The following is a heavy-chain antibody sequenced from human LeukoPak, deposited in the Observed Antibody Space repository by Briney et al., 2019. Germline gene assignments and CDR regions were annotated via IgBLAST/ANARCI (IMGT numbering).Heavy chain of an antibody. J-gene: IGHJ4*02. CDR3: ARDDSSGYYYDY. D-gene: IGHD3-22*01. Sequence: GRSLRLSCAASGFTFSSYGMHWVRQAPGKGLEWVAVIWYDGSNKYYADSVKGRFTISRDNSKNTLYLQMNSLRAEDAAVYYCARDDSSGYYYDYWGQGTLVTVSS. CDR2: IWYDGSNK. CDR1: GFTFSSYG. V-gene: IGHV3-33*01.